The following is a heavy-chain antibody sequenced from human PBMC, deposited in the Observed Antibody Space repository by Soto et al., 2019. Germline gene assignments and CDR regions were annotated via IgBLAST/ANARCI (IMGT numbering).Heavy chain of an antibody. CDR2: ISSSSSTI. J-gene: IGHJ6*03. D-gene: IGHD5-12*01. Sequence: GGSLRLSCAASGFTFSSYSMNWVRQAPGKGLEWVSYISSSSSTIYYADSVKGRFTISRDNAKNSLYLQMNSLRAEDTAVYYCASASREYSGYGYYYYYYYMDVWGKGTTVTVSS. V-gene: IGHV3-48*01. CDR3: ASASREYSGYGYYYYYYYMDV. CDR1: GFTFSSYS.